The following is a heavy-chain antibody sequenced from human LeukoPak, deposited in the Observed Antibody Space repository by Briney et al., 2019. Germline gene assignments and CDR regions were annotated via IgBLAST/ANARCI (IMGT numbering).Heavy chain of an antibody. CDR1: GGSISTYY. V-gene: IGHV4-59*01. Sequence: SETLSLTCTVSGGSISTYYWSWIRQPPGKGLEWIGYIYYSGSTNYNPSLKSRVTISVDTSKNQFSLKLSSVTAADTAVYYCARGSSGWYWGAFDIWGQGTMVTVSS. D-gene: IGHD6-19*01. CDR3: ARGSSGWYWGAFDI. J-gene: IGHJ3*02. CDR2: IYYSGST.